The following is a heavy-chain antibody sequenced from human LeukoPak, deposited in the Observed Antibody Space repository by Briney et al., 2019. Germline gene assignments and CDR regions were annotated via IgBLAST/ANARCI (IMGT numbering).Heavy chain of an antibody. D-gene: IGHD1-26*01. CDR1: GGSISSYY. CDR3: ARGVGANKGNWFDP. CDR2: IYYSGST. J-gene: IGHJ5*02. V-gene: IGHV4-59*01. Sequence: SETLSLTCTVSGGSISSYYWSWIRQPPGKGLEWIGYIYYSGSTNYDPSLKSRVTISVDTSKNQFSLKLSSVTAADTAVYYCARGVGANKGNWFDPWGQGTLVTVSS.